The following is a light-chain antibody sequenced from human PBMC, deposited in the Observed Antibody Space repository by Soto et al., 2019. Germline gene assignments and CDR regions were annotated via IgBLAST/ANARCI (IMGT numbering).Light chain of an antibody. Sequence: DIQMTQSPVSLSASVGDRVTITCRASQGISNYLAWYQQKPGKVPKLLIYAASTLQSGVPSRYSGSGSGADFTLTISGLQPEDVASYYCQKYNSAPWTFGQGTKVKIK. V-gene: IGKV1-27*01. CDR3: QKYNSAPWT. CDR2: AAS. J-gene: IGKJ1*01. CDR1: QGISNY.